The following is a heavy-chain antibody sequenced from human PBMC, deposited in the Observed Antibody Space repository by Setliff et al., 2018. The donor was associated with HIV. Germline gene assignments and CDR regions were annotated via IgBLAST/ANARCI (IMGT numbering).Heavy chain of an antibody. Sequence: GGSLRLSCAASGFTFTNAWMSWVRQAPGKGLEWVGRIKRKTDGGTTDYAAPVKGRFTFARDDSKNTLYLQMNSLKTEDTAVYYCTRGGFGDFYYYYLDVWGKGTTFTVSS. D-gene: IGHD3-10*01. J-gene: IGHJ6*03. CDR1: GFTFTNAW. CDR2: IKRKTDGGTT. CDR3: TRGGFGDFYYYYLDV. V-gene: IGHV3-15*01.